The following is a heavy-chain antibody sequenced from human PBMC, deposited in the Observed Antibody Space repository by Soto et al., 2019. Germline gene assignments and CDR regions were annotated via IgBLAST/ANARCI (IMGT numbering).Heavy chain of an antibody. CDR3: ARTKDIVVVVAATAPGYYGMDV. J-gene: IGHJ6*02. CDR2: MNPNSGNT. Sequence: ASVKVSFKASGYTFTSYDINWVRQATGQGLEWMGWMNPNSGNTGYAQKFQGRVTMTRNTSISTAYMELSSLRSEDTAVYYCARTKDIVVVVAATAPGYYGMDVWGQGTTVTVSS. CDR1: GYTFTSYD. D-gene: IGHD2-15*01. V-gene: IGHV1-8*01.